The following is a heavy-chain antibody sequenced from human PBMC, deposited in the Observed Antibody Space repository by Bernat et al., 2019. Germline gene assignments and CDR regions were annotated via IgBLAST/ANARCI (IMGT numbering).Heavy chain of an antibody. CDR1: GFTFSSYG. V-gene: IGHV3-33*01. D-gene: IGHD2-2*01. CDR2: IWYDGSNK. Sequence: QVQLVESGGGVVQPGRSLRLSCAASGFTFSSYGMHWVRQAPGKGLEWVALIWYDGSNKYYADSVKGRFTISRDNSKNTLYLQMNSLRAEDTAVYYCAREGGYCSSTSCYEGGYYYYYGMDVWGQGTTVTVSS. CDR3: AREGGYCSSTSCYEGGYYYYYGMDV. J-gene: IGHJ6*02.